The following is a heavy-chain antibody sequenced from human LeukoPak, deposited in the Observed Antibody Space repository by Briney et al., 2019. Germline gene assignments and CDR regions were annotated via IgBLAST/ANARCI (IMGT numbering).Heavy chain of an antibody. Sequence: GESLNISCKGSGYSFTNFWIGWVRQMPGKGLEWMGIIYPSDSDTRYSPSLQGQVTISADKSISTAYLQWCSLKASDTAMYYCARHVTQGGGPDNAFDIWGQGTMVTVSS. J-gene: IGHJ3*02. CDR3: ARHVTQGGGPDNAFDI. D-gene: IGHD2-15*01. CDR2: IYPSDSDT. CDR1: GYSFTNFW. V-gene: IGHV5-51*01.